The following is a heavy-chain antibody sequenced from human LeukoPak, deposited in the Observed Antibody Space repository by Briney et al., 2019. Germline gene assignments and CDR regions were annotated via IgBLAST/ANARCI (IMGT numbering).Heavy chain of an antibody. V-gene: IGHV3-21*01. D-gene: IGHD6-19*01. J-gene: IGHJ4*02. CDR2: ISSGSSYI. Sequence: GGSLRLSCAASGFTFSSYWMHWVRQAPGKGLEWVSSISSGSSYIYYVDSVKGRFTISRDNAKKSLYLQMNSLRAEDTAVYYCARDFDSGVLFDYWGQGTLVTVSS. CDR3: ARDFDSGVLFDY. CDR1: GFTFSSYW.